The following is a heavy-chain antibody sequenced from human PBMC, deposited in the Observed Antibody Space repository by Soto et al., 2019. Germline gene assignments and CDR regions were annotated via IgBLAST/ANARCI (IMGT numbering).Heavy chain of an antibody. D-gene: IGHD2-15*01. CDR3: ARWSSAALDY. V-gene: IGHV4-39*01. J-gene: IGHJ4*02. CDR1: GGSISSSSYY. Sequence: PSETLSLTCTVSGGSISSSSYYWGWIRQPPGKGLEWIGSIYYSGSTYYNPSLKSRVTISVDTSKNQFSLKLSSVTAADTAVYYCARWSSAALDYWGQGTLVTVSS. CDR2: IYYSGST.